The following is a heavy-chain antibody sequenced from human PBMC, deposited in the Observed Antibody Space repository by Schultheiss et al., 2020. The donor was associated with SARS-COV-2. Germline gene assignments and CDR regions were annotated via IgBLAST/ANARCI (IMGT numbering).Heavy chain of an antibody. Sequence: GESLKISCAASGFTFSGSAMHWVRQASGKGLEWVGRIRSKANSYATAYAASVKGRFTISRDDSKNTAYLQMNSLKTEDTAVYYCTRRTGYSGYDWGANYYYYYMDVWGKGTTVTVSS. D-gene: IGHD5-12*01. CDR3: TRRTGYSGYDWGANYYYYYMDV. V-gene: IGHV3-73*01. CDR2: IRSKANSYAT. J-gene: IGHJ6*03. CDR1: GFTFSGSA.